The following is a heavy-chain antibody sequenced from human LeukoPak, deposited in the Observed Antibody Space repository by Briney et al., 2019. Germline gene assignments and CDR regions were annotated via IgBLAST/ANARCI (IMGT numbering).Heavy chain of an antibody. V-gene: IGHV3-23*01. CDR2: ISGSGGST. CDR3: ANFGVVPAAKAWPGDY. CDR1: GFTFSSYA. J-gene: IGHJ4*02. D-gene: IGHD2-2*01. Sequence: GGSLRPSCAASGFTFSSYAITWVRQAPGKGLEWVSVISGSGGSTNYADSVKGRFTISRDNSKNTLYLQMNSLRAEDTAVYYCANFGVVPAAKAWPGDYWGQGTLVTVSS.